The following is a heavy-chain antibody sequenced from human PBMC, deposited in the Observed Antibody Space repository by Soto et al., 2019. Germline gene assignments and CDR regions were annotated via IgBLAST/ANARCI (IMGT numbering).Heavy chain of an antibody. CDR2: ISGSGDST. CDR1: GFTFSSYA. D-gene: IGHD6-13*01. CDR3: ARRRTDASSRYCFDP. Sequence: EEQLLESGGGLVQPGGSLRLSCAASGFTFSSYAMNWVRQGPGKGLEWVSAISGSGDSTYYVDSVKGRFTISRDNSKNTLYLQMNSLRAEDTAVYYCARRRTDASSRYCFDPWGQGTLVTVSS. V-gene: IGHV3-23*01. J-gene: IGHJ5*02.